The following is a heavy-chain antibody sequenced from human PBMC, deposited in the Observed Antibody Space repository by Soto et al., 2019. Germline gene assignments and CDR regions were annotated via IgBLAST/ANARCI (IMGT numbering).Heavy chain of an antibody. CDR2: IIPIFGTA. Sequence: QVQLVQSGAEVKKPGSSVKVSCKASGGTFSSYAISWVRQAPGQGLEWMGGIIPIFGTANYAQKFQGRVTITAAESTRTAYMELSSLRSEDTAVYYCARTRLAIFGVVIIKGAFDIWGQGTMVTVSS. V-gene: IGHV1-69*01. D-gene: IGHD3-3*01. CDR1: GGTFSSYA. CDR3: ARTRLAIFGVVIIKGAFDI. J-gene: IGHJ3*02.